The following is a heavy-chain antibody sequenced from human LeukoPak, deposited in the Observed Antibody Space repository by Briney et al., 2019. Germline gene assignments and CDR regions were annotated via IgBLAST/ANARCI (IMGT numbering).Heavy chain of an antibody. J-gene: IGHJ6*03. CDR2: IIPIFGTA. CDR3: ATDITRWAAGHLPGHYYYMDV. Sequence: GASVKVSCKASGGTFSSYAISWVRQAPGQGLEWMGGIIPIFGTANYAQKFQGRVTITADESTSTAYMELSSLRSEDTAVYYCATDITRWAAGHLPGHYYYMDVWGKGTTVTVSS. D-gene: IGHD6-13*01. V-gene: IGHV1-69*13. CDR1: GGTFSSYA.